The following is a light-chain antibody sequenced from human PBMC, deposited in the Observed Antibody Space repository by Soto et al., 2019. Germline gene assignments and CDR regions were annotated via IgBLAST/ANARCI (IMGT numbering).Light chain of an antibody. CDR2: EVS. CDR3: CSYAGSSTYVL. J-gene: IGLJ2*01. Sequence: QSALTQPASVSGSPGQSITISCTGTSSDVGSYNLVSWYQHHPAKAPKLMIDEVSKRPSGVSDRFSGSKSGNTASLTISGLQAEDEAEYYCCSYAGSSTYVLFGGGTKLTVL. CDR1: SSDVGSYNL. V-gene: IGLV2-23*02.